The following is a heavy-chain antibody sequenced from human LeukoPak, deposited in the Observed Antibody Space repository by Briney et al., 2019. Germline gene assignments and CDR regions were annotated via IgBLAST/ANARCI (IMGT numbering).Heavy chain of an antibody. CDR1: GFTFSSYA. V-gene: IGHV3-23*01. CDR2: ISGSGGST. Sequence: GGSLRLSCAASGFTFSSYAMSWVRQAPGKGLEWVSAISGSGGSTYYADSVKGRFTISRDNSKNTLYLRMNSLRAEDTAVYYCAKDMGGYSGSYYYSEYFQHWGQGTLVTVSS. J-gene: IGHJ1*01. CDR3: AKDMGGYSGSYYYSEYFQH. D-gene: IGHD1-26*01.